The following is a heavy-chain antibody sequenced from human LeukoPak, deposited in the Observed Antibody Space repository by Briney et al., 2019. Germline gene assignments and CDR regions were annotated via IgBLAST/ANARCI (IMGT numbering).Heavy chain of an antibody. CDR2: IYYSGST. CDR1: GGSISSSSYY. J-gene: IGHJ6*03. V-gene: IGHV4-39*07. CDR3: ARXGYSXYDXDXXXXXDV. Sequence: CXVSGGSISSSSYYWGWIRQPPGKGLEWIGSIYYSGSTYYNPSLKSRVTISVDTSKNQFSLKLSSVTAADTAVYXXARXGYSXYDXDXXXXXDVWGKXTXVTVSS. D-gene: IGHD5-12*01.